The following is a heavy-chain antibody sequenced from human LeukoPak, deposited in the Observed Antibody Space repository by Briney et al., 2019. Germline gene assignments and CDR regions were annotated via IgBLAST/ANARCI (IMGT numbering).Heavy chain of an antibody. CDR2: IYTSGST. CDR1: GGSISSYY. V-gene: IGHV4-4*07. CDR3: ARDSDILTGYYLFDY. D-gene: IGHD3-9*01. J-gene: IGHJ4*02. Sequence: SETLSLTCTVSGGSISSYYWSWIRQPAGKGLEWIGRIYTSGSTNYNPSLKSRVTMSVDTSKNQFSLKLSSVTAADTAVYYCARDSDILTGYYLFDYWGQGTLVTVSS.